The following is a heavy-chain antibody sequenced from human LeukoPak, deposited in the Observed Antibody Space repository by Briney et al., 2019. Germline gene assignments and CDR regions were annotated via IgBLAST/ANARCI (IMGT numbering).Heavy chain of an antibody. CDR1: GGSISSYP. J-gene: IGHJ4*02. Sequence: SETLSLTCTVSGGSISSYPWSWIRQPPGKGLEWIGYMYYSGTTNYNPSLKSRVTMSVDTSKNQFSLRLSSVTAADTAVYYCARLTVGATNYFDSWGQGTLVSVSS. CDR2: MYYSGTT. V-gene: IGHV4-59*08. CDR3: ARLTVGATNYFDS. D-gene: IGHD1-26*01.